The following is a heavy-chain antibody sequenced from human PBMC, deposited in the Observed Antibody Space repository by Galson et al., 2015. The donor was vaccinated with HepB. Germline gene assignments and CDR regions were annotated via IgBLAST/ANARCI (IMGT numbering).Heavy chain of an antibody. D-gene: IGHD6-13*01. J-gene: IGHJ6*03. CDR1: GFTFSSYS. V-gene: IGHV3-48*01. CDR3: ARRYSSSWYGSYYYYYMDV. Sequence: SLRLSCAASGFTFSSYSMNWVRQAPGKGLEWVSYISSSSSTIYYADSVKGRFTISRDNAKNSLYLQMNSLRAEDTAVYYCARRYSSSWYGSYYYYYMDVWGKGTTFTVSS. CDR2: ISSSSSTI.